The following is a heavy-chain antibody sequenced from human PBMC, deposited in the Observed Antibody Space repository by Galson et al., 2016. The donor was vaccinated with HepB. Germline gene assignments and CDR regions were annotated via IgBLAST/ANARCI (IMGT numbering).Heavy chain of an antibody. CDR1: GLTVSANY. Sequence: SLRLSCAASGLTVSANYMSWVRQAPGKGLEWVSVIYSGGSRYYADFVKGRFTISRHNSNNTLYLQMNSLRPEDTAVYFCGIPRGYRYSMDVWGQGTTVTVSS. CDR2: IYSGGSR. V-gene: IGHV3-53*04. D-gene: IGHD5-18*01. CDR3: GIPRGYRYSMDV. J-gene: IGHJ6*02.